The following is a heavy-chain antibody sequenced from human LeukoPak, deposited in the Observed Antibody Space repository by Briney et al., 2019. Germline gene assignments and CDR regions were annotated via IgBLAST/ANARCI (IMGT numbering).Heavy chain of an antibody. CDR1: VDSVSSNSAA. J-gene: IGHJ3*02. CDR2: TYYRSKWYN. D-gene: IGHD6-19*01. CDR3: ARDPDYQWLVPLYAFDI. V-gene: IGHV6-1*01. Sequence: SQTLSLTCAISVDSVSSNSAAWNWIRQSPSRGLEWLGRTYYRSKWYNDYAVSVKSRITINPDTSKNQFSLQLNSVTPEDTAVYYCARDPDYQWLVPLYAFDIWGQGTMVTVSS.